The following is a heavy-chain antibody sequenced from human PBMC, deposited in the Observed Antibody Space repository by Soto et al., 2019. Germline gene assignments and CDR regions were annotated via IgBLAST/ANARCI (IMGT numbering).Heavy chain of an antibody. CDR2: VSGGGGGT. Sequence: GGSLRLSCAASGFTFRSIAMSWVRQAPGKGLQWVSVVSGGGGGTYYADSMKGRFTISRDNSKNTLYLQMNSLRAEDTAVYYCAKDLSTLGVFEYWGQGTLVTVSS. D-gene: IGHD3-16*01. CDR1: GFTFRSIA. CDR3: AKDLSTLGVFEY. J-gene: IGHJ4*02. V-gene: IGHV3-23*01.